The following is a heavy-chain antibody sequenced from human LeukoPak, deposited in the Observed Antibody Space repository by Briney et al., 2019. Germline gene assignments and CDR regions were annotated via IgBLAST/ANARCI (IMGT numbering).Heavy chain of an antibody. J-gene: IGHJ6*02. V-gene: IGHV3-48*01. Sequence: GGSLRLSCAGSGFTFSSDSMNWVRQAPGKGLEWVSYISSSGNTKHYVDSVKGRFTISRDNAKNSLYLQMNSLRAEDTAVYYCARVDDFWSGYYNYYYYGMDVWGQGTTVTVSS. CDR1: GFTFSSDS. CDR3: ARVDDFWSGYYNYYYYGMDV. D-gene: IGHD3-3*01. CDR2: ISSSGNTK.